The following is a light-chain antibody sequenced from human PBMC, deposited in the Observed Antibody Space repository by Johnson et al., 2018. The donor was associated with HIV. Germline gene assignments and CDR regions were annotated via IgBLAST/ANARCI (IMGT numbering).Light chain of an antibody. CDR1: SSNIGNNY. J-gene: IGLJ1*01. V-gene: IGLV1-51*02. CDR3: GTWDGSLSAGV. Sequence: QSVLTQPPSVSAATGQKVTISCSGSSSNIGNNYVSWYQQLPGTAPKLLIYEDNKRPSGIPDRFSGSKSGTSTTLGITGLQTGDEADYYCGTWDGSLSAGVFGTGTKVTVL. CDR2: EDN.